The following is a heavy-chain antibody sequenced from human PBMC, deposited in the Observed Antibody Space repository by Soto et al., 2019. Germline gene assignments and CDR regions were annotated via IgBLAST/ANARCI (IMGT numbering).Heavy chain of an antibody. D-gene: IGHD3-3*01. V-gene: IGHV3-30-3*01. Sequence: QVQLVESGGGVVQPGRSLRLSCAASGFTFSSYAMHWVRQAPGKGLEWVAVISYDGSNKYYADSVKGRFTISRDNSKNTLDLQMNSLRAEDTAVYYCARVGRITIFGVVIIDWYFDLWGRGTLVTVSS. CDR2: ISYDGSNK. CDR3: ARVGRITIFGVVIIDWYFDL. J-gene: IGHJ2*01. CDR1: GFTFSSYA.